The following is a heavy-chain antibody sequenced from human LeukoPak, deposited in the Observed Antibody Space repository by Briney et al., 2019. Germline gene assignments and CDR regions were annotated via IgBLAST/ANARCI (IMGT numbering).Heavy chain of an antibody. D-gene: IGHD4-11*01. V-gene: IGHV3-30*02. CDR1: GFTFSSYG. Sequence: GGSLRLSCAASGFTFSSYGMHWVRQAPGKGLEWVAFIRYDGSNEYYADSVKGRFSISRDNSKKTVSLQMNSLRAEDTAVYFCAKDAQRGFDYSNSLQYWGQGILVTVSS. J-gene: IGHJ4*02. CDR2: IRYDGSNE. CDR3: AKDAQRGFDYSNSLQY.